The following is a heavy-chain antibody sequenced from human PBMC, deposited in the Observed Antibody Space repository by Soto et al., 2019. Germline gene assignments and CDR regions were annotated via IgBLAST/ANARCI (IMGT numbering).Heavy chain of an antibody. Sequence: GGSLILSCAASGFSVCSNYMSWVRQAPGKGLEWVSVIYSGGSTYYADSVKGRFTISRHNSKNTLYLQMNSLRAEDTAVYYCARDSSSWHDAFDIWAQATKSTVSS. J-gene: IGHJ3*02. CDR1: GFSVCSNY. CDR2: IYSGGST. D-gene: IGHD6-13*01. V-gene: IGHV3-53*04. CDR3: ARDSSSWHDAFDI.